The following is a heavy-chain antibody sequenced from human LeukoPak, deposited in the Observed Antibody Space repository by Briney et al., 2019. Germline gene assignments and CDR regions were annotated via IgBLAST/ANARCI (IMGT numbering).Heavy chain of an antibody. J-gene: IGHJ4*02. D-gene: IGHD4/OR15-4a*01. Sequence: GESLKISCKGSGYSFTSYWIGWVRQMPGKGLEWMGIIYPGDSVTRYSPSFQGHVTISADKSITTAYLQWSSLKASDTAMYYCARHIGLTTRYLDYWGQGTLVTVSS. CDR3: ARHIGLTTRYLDY. CDR1: GYSFTSYW. CDR2: IYPGDSVT. V-gene: IGHV5-51*01.